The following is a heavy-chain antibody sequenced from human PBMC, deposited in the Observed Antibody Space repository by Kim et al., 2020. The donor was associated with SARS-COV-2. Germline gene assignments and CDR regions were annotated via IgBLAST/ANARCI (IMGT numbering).Heavy chain of an antibody. CDR1: GGSISSYY. D-gene: IGHD2-2*01. V-gene: IGHV4-59*01. CDR3: ARVALGYCSSTSCHKGFDP. Sequence: SETLSLTCTVSGGSISSYYRSWIRQPPGKGLEWIGDIYYSGSTNYNPSLKSRVTISVDTSKNQFSLKLSSVTAADTAVYYCARVALGYCSSTSCHKGFDPWGQGTLVTVSS. J-gene: IGHJ5*02. CDR2: IYYSGST.